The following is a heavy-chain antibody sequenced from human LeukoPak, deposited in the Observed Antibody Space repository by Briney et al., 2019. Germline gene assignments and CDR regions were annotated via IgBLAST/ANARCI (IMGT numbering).Heavy chain of an antibody. CDR3: AKEILLYGPGYQRDASDI. Sequence: GGSLRLSCVASGFSIDNYGLRWFRQAPGKGLEWVSGIRWNSIEIGYSDSSTGRFTISRDKAKKALYLQLNSLRPADTALYYAAKEILLYGPGYQRDASDIWGQGIMVTVST. D-gene: IGHD2-15*01. J-gene: IGHJ3*02. V-gene: IGHV3-9*01. CDR1: GFSIDNYG. CDR2: IRWNSIEI.